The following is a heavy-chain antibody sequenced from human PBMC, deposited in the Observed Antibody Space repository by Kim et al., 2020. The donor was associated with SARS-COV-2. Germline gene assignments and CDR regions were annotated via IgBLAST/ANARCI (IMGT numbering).Heavy chain of an antibody. CDR3: ARVVKESIHYYYYYGMDV. CDR1: GGTFSSYA. V-gene: IGHV1-69*13. J-gene: IGHJ6*02. CDR2: IIPIFGTA. Sequence: SVKVSCKASGGTFSSYAISWVLQAPGQGLEWMGGIIPIFGTANYAQKFQGRVTITADESTSTAYMELSSLRSEDTAVYYCARVVKESIHYYYYYGMDVWGQGTTVTVSS. D-gene: IGHD6-6*01.